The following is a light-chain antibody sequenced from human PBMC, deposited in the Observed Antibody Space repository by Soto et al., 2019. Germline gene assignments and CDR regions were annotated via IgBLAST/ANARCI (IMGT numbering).Light chain of an antibody. Sequence: DIVMTQSPXSLPVTPGEPASISCRSSQSLLHSNGYNYLDWYLQKPGRSPQLXIYLGSNRASGVPDRFSGSGSGTDFTLRINRVEPEDVGVYYCMQALQTPWTFGQGTKVDIK. CDR3: MQALQTPWT. CDR1: QSLLHSNGYNY. J-gene: IGKJ1*01. CDR2: LGS. V-gene: IGKV2-28*01.